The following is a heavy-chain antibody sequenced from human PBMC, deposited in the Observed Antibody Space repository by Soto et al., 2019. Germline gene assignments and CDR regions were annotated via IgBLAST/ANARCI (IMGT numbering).Heavy chain of an antibody. CDR1: GGSISTTNW. D-gene: IGHD3-22*01. V-gene: IGHV4-4*02. CDR3: ASGFDSDGLYNGGHP. CDR2: ILHIGST. J-gene: IGHJ5*02. Sequence: VQLQESGPGLVKPSGTLSLTCTVSGGSISTTNWWSWVRQSPGKGLEWIGEILHIGSTNYNPSLKSRVTLSIDKSKNQFSLRLSSVTVSDTAVYYCASGFDSDGLYNGGHPWDQGTLVSVSS.